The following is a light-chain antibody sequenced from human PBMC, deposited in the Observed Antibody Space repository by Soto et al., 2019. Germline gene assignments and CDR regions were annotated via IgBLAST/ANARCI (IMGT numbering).Light chain of an antibody. Sequence: EIVLTQSPGTLSLSPGERATLSCRASQSVSSSYLAWYQQKPGQAPRLLIYGASSRATGIPDRFSGSGSGTAFTLTISRLEPEDFAMYYCHQYGSSPRTFGQGTKVEIK. J-gene: IGKJ1*01. CDR2: GAS. CDR3: HQYGSSPRT. CDR1: QSVSSSY. V-gene: IGKV3-20*01.